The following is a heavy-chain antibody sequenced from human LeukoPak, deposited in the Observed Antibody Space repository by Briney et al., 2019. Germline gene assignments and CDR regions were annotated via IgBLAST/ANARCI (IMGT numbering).Heavy chain of an antibody. CDR1: GFNFSNFN. CDR3: AREEAISGGQGKDGDFRF. J-gene: IGHJ3*01. D-gene: IGHD2-21*01. CDR2: IWFDGSNK. Sequence: GGSLRLSCAASGFNFSNFNMHRVRQAPGKGLEWAAAIWFDGSNKFYIDTVKGRFSIYRDNSRNTVYLQMNNLRADDTATYFCAREEAISGGQGKDGDFRFWGQGTMVTVSS. V-gene: IGHV3-30*19.